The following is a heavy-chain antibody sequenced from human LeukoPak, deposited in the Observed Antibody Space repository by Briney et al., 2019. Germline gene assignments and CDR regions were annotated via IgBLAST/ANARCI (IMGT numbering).Heavy chain of an antibody. V-gene: IGHV3-23*01. CDR2: ISSSGGTT. D-gene: IGHD6-6*01. J-gene: IGHJ4*02. CDR1: GFTFSTYA. Sequence: GGSLRLSCAASGFTFSTYAMSWVRQAPGKGLEWVSAISSSGGTTFYADSVKGRFTISRDNSKNTLYLQMNSLRAEDTAVYYCVKGLSITGSSRRFDYWGQGTLVTVSS. CDR3: VKGLSITGSSRRFDY.